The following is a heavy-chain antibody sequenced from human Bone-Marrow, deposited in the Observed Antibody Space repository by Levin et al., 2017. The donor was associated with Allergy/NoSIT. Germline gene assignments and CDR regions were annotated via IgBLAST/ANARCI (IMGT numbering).Heavy chain of an antibody. D-gene: IGHD2-21*02. Sequence: PSETLSLTCTVSGGSISNYYWSWIRQPPGKGLEWIGYIYKSGSTKYNPSLKSRVTISVDTSKNQFSLKLSSVTAADTALYYCARDSGALCGGDCSPGFDLWGRGTLVTVSS. CDR3: ARDSGALCGGDCSPGFDL. CDR2: IYKSGST. V-gene: IGHV4-59*01. CDR1: GGSISNYY. J-gene: IGHJ2*01.